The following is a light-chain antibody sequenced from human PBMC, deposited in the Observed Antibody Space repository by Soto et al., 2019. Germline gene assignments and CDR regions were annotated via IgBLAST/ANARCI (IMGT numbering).Light chain of an antibody. V-gene: IGKV1-9*01. CDR3: QQLTSYPLT. Sequence: QLRTYKSFRSASVGERITITFRASQDISSYLAWYQQKPGKAPKLLMYVASSFQNGVPSRFSGSGSGTEFTLTISSLQPEDVVTDYCQQLTSYPLTFGGGTKVDIK. J-gene: IGKJ4*01. CDR1: QDISSY. CDR2: VAS.